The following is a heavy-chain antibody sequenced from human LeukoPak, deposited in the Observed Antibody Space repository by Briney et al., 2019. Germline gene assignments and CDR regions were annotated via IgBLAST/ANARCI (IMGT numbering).Heavy chain of an antibody. V-gene: IGHV4-4*07. CDR2: VYSSGST. CDR3: ASVEMATTTGYYFDY. CDR1: GGSIGGYC. J-gene: IGHJ4*02. D-gene: IGHD5-24*01. Sequence: SETLSLTCTVSGGSIGGYCWSWIRQPAGKGLEWIGRVYSSGSTNYNPSLRSRVTMSVDTSKNQFSLKLRSVTAADTAVYYCASVEMATTTGYYFDYWGQGTLVTVSS.